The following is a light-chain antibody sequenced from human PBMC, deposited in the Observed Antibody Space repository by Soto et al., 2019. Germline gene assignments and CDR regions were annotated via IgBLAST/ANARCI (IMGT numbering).Light chain of an antibody. J-gene: IGKJ1*01. CDR1: QGIRND. CDR3: LQHNSYPRT. V-gene: IGKV1-17*01. CDR2: AAS. Sequence: DIQMTQSPSSLSASVGDRVTITCRASQGIRNDLGWYQQKPGKAPKRLIYAASSLQSGVPSRFXXXGSXXXXXXXXXXXXXXXFATYYCLQHNSYPRTFGQGTKVEIK.